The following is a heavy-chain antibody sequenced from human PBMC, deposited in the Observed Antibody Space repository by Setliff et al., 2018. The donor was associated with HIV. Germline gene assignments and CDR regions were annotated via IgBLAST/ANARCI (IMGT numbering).Heavy chain of an antibody. D-gene: IGHD6-13*01. V-gene: IGHV4-38-2*01. CDR3: ARVSCSSWYSIPQYYYYSVDV. CDR2: IYHTGSS. CDR1: GFSISSRYY. J-gene: IGHJ6*03. Sequence: LSLTCDVSGFSISSRYYWGWIRQSPGKGLEWIGNIYHTGSSYYNPSLNDRATISLDTSKNQFSLRLRSVTAADTAVYYCARVSCSSWYSIPQYYYYSVDVWGNGTTVTVSS.